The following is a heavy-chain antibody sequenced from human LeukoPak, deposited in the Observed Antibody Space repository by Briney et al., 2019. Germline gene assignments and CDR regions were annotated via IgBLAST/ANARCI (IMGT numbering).Heavy chain of an antibody. V-gene: IGHV1-69*05. J-gene: IGHJ6*03. CDR2: IIPIFGTA. Sequence: ASVKVSCKASGGTFSSYAISWVRQAPGQGLEWMGGIIPIFGTANYAQKFQGRVTITTDESTSTAYMELSSLRSEDTAVYYCARDGRVSSSGDGVYYYYYMDVWGKGTTVTVSS. CDR1: GGTFSSYA. D-gene: IGHD6-6*01. CDR3: ARDGRVSSSGDGVYYYYYMDV.